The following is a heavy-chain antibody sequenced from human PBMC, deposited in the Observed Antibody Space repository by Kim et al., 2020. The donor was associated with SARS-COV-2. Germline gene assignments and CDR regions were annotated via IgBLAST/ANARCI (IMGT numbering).Heavy chain of an antibody. CDR3: ARGARRVHAFDI. CDR2: TYYRSKWLN. J-gene: IGHJ3*02. CDR1: GDSVSSITDS. V-gene: IGHV6-1*01. D-gene: IGHD3-16*01. Sequence: SQTLSLTCAISGDSVSSITDSWNWIRLSPSRGLEWLVRTYYRSKWLNDYALSMKGRITVSPDTSKNEFSLQLNSVTAEDTALYYCARGARRVHAFDIWGQGTMVTVSS.